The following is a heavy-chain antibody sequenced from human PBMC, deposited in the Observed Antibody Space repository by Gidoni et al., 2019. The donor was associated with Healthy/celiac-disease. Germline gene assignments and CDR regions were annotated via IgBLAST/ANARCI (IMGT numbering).Heavy chain of an antibody. Sequence: QVQLQQWGAGLLKPSETLSLTCAVYGGSFSGYYWSCIRQPPGKGLEWIGEINHSGSTNYNPSLKSRVTISVDTSKNQFSLKLSSVTAADTAVYYCARDGALEMATTTADYWGQGTLVTVSS. CDR2: INHSGST. CDR1: GGSFSGYY. CDR3: ARDGALEMATTTADY. D-gene: IGHD5-12*01. J-gene: IGHJ4*02. V-gene: IGHV4-34*01.